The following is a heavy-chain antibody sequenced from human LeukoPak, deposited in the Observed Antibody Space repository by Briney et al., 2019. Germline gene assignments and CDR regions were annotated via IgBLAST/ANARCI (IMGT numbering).Heavy chain of an antibody. Sequence: SETLSLTCAVYGGSFSGYYWSWIRQPPGKGLEWLGEINHSGSTKYNTSLKSRVTISVDTSKNQFSLKLSSVAAAETAVYYCARGRKQWLVGGWFDPWGQGTLVTVSS. V-gene: IGHV4-34*01. D-gene: IGHD6-19*01. CDR3: ARGRKQWLVGGWFDP. CDR1: GGSFSGYY. CDR2: INHSGST. J-gene: IGHJ5*02.